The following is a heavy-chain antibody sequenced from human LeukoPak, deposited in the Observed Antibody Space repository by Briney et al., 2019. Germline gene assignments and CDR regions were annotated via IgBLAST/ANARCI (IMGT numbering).Heavy chain of an antibody. CDR3: AELGITMIGGV. CDR2: ISSTGGTT. V-gene: IGHV3-48*03. CDR1: GITFSSYG. J-gene: IGHJ6*04. Sequence: GGSLRLSCAASGITFSSYGMSWVRQAPGKGLEWVSSISSTGGTTYYADSVKGRFTISRDNAKNSLYLQINSLRAEDTAVYYCAELGITMIGGVWGKGTTVTISS. D-gene: IGHD3-10*02.